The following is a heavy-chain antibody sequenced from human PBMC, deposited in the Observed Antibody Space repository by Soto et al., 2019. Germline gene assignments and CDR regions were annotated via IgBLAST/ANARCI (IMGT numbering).Heavy chain of an antibody. V-gene: IGHV4-34*01. CDR3: ARGLGDSSGYDY. CDR1: GGSFSGYY. D-gene: IGHD3-22*01. Sequence: SETLSLTCAVYGGSFSGYYWSWIRQPPGKGLEWIGEINHSGNTNYNPSLKSRVTISVDTSKNQFSLKLSFVTAADTAVYYCARGLGDSSGYDYWGQGTLVTVSS. J-gene: IGHJ4*02. CDR2: INHSGNT.